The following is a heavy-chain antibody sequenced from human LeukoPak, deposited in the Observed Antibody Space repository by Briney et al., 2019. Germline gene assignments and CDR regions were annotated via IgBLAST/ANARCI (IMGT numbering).Heavy chain of an antibody. Sequence: PSETLSLTCAVSGYSISSGYYWGWIRQPPGRGLEWIGYVFDSGSTNYNPSLKSRVTISVDTSTKQFSLRLSSVTAADTAVYYCARLYQQSKWKYYYYYMDVWGKGTAVTVSS. J-gene: IGHJ6*03. CDR2: VFDSGST. D-gene: IGHD1-1*01. CDR3: ARLYQQSKWKYYYYYMDV. V-gene: IGHV4-38-2*01. CDR1: GYSISSGYY.